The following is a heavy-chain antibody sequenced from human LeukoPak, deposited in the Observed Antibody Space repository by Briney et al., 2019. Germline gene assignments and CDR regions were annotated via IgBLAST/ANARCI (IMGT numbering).Heavy chain of an antibody. J-gene: IGHJ4*02. CDR3: AKVTVCYGCYFDY. D-gene: IGHD3-16*01. CDR1: GYTFSSHG. Sequence: GSLRLSCAASGYTFSSHGMTWVRQAPGKGLEWVSTINGAGDNTNYAETVKGRFTISRDNSKNTVYLQMNSLRAEDTAIYYCAKVTVCYGCYFDYWGQGTLVTVPS. CDR2: INGAGDNT. V-gene: IGHV3-23*01.